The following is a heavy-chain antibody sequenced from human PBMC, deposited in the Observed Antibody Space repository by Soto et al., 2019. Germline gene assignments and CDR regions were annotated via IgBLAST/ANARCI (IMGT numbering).Heavy chain of an antibody. CDR3: GKEREQVVIDS. D-gene: IGHD6-6*01. J-gene: IGHJ5*01. CDR2: INGRGGKT. CDR1: GFIFSDYA. Sequence: EVQLLESRGGLVQPGGSLRLSCAASGFIFSDYAMSWVRQAPGKGLEWVSAINGRGGKTYYADSVKGRFTISRDNSKNTLNLQMNSLTAEDTAIYYCGKEREQVVIDSWGQGTLVTVSS. V-gene: IGHV3-23*01.